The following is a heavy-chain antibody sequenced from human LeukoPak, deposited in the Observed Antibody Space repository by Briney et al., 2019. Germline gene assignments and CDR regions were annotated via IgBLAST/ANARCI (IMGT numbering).Heavy chain of an antibody. D-gene: IGHD3-10*01. CDR2: FDPEDGET. CDR3: ATMGGMVRGVLDAFDI. V-gene: IGHV1-24*01. J-gene: IGHJ3*02. Sequence: GASVKVSCKVSGYTLTELSMHWVRQAPGKGLEWMGGFDPEDGETIYAQKFQGRVTMTEDTSTDTAFMELSSLRSEDTAVYYCATMGGMVRGVLDAFDIWGQGTMVTVSS. CDR1: GYTLTELS.